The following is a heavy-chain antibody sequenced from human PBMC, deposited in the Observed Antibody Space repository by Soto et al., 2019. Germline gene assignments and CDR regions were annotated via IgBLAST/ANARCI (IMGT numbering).Heavy chain of an antibody. D-gene: IGHD3-22*01. CDR1: GYSFTSCW. J-gene: IGHJ6*02. CDR3: AILAGYYDSSGYLPLDYGMDV. V-gene: IGHV5-51*01. CDR2: IYPGDSDT. Sequence: GESLKISCKGSGYSFTSCWIGWVRQMPGKGLEWMGIIYPGDSDTRYSPSFQGQVTISADKSISTAYLQWSSLKSSDTAMYYCAILAGYYDSSGYLPLDYGMDVWGQGTTVTVS.